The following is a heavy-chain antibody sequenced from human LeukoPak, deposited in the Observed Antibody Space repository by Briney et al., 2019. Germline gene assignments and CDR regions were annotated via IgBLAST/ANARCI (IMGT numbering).Heavy chain of an antibody. D-gene: IGHD3-10*01. CDR2: IYYSGST. CDR3: ARQSMVRGVTDAFDI. CDR1: GGSISSSSYY. Sequence: SETLSLTCTVSGGSISSSSYYWGWIRQPPGKGLEWIGSIYYSGSTYYNPSLKSQVTISVDTSKNQFSLKLSSVTAADTAVYYCARQSMVRGVTDAFDIWGQGTMVTVSS. V-gene: IGHV4-39*01. J-gene: IGHJ3*02.